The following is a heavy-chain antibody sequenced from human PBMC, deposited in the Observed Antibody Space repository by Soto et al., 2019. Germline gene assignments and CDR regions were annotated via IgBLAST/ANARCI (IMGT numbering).Heavy chain of an antibody. D-gene: IGHD1-26*01. Sequence: GGSLRLSCAASGFTFSSYAMHWVRQAPGKGLEWVAVISYDGSNKYYADSVKGRFTISRDNSKNTLYLQMNSLRAEDTAVYYCARDRPPGVVGATDVTYYYYGMDVWGQGTTVTVSS. V-gene: IGHV3-30-3*01. J-gene: IGHJ6*02. CDR1: GFTFSSYA. CDR3: ARDRPPGVVGATDVTYYYYGMDV. CDR2: ISYDGSNK.